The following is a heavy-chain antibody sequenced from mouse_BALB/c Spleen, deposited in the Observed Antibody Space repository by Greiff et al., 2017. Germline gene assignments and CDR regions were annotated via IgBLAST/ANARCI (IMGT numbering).Heavy chain of an antibody. CDR3: ARWDYYYGSSYY. V-gene: IGHV1-7*01. CDR2: INPSTGYT. CDR1: GYTFTSYW. Sequence: QVQLQQSGAELAKPGASVKMSCKASGYTFTSYWMHWVKQRPGQGLEWIGYINPSTGYTEYNQKFKDKATLTADTSSSTAYRQLSSLTSEDSAVYDGARWDYYYGSSYYWGQGTTLAVSS. D-gene: IGHD1-1*01. J-gene: IGHJ2*01.